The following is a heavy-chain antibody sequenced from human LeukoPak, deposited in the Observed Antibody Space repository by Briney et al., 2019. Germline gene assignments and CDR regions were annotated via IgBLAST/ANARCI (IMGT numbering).Heavy chain of an antibody. CDR2: ISAYNGNT. V-gene: IGHV1-18*01. CDR3: ARDERGEHSGNDFWSGYYLFDP. J-gene: IGHJ5*02. CDR1: GYTFTSCG. Sequence: GASVNVTCKASGYTFTSCGLSWVRQAPGQGLGWMGGISAYNGNTNYAQKLQGRVTMTADTSKSIDYMEQRSLRSDDTAVYCRARDERGEHSGNDFWSGYYLFDPWGQGTLVTVSS. D-gene: IGHD3-3*01.